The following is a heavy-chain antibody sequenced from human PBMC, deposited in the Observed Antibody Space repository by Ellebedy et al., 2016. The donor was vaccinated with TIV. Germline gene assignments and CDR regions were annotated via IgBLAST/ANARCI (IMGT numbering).Heavy chain of an antibody. V-gene: IGHV4-34*01. CDR1: GGSFSGYY. J-gene: IGHJ6*02. D-gene: IGHD2-15*01. CDR2: INHSGST. CDR3: ARNHFCSGGSCYSAMDV. Sequence: SETLSLXXAVYGGSFSGYYWSWIRQPPGKGLEWIGEINHSGSTNYNPSLKSRVTISVDTSKNQFSLKLSSVTAADTAVYYCARNHFCSGGSCYSAMDVWGQGTTVTVSS.